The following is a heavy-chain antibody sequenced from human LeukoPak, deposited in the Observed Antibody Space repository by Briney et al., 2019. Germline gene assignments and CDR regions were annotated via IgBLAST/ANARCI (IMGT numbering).Heavy chain of an antibody. CDR2: ISTSGNT. D-gene: IGHD3-22*01. CDR1: GGPISSYY. Sequence: SETLSLTCTVSGGPISSYYWSWIRQPAGKGLEWIGRISTSGNTNYNPSLTSRVTMSVDKSKNQFSLNLNSVTAADTAVYFCARVNSSGSFHDYWGQGARVTVSS. V-gene: IGHV4-4*07. J-gene: IGHJ4*02. CDR3: ARVNSSGSFHDY.